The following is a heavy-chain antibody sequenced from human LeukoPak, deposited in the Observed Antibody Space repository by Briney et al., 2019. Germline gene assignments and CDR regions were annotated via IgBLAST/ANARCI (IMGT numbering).Heavy chain of an antibody. D-gene: IGHD2-2*01. CDR1: GYSFTSYW. CDR3: ARLDSTPLGYCSSTSCWGWSWFDP. Sequence: GESLKISCKGSGYSFTSYWIGWVRQMPGKGLEWMGIIYPGDSDTGYSPSFQGQVTISADKSISTAYLQWSSLKASDTAMYYCARLDSTPLGYCSSTSCWGWSWFDPWGQGTLVTVSS. CDR2: IYPGDSDT. J-gene: IGHJ5*02. V-gene: IGHV5-51*01.